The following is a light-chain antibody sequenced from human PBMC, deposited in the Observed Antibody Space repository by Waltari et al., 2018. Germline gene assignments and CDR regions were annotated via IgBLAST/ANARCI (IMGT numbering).Light chain of an antibody. CDR2: DDT. CDR3: QVWDSIDYYV. J-gene: IGLJ1*01. CDR1: IIGSKS. V-gene: IGLV3-21*02. Sequence: SYLLTQSPSVSVAPGQTARITCGGNIIGSKSVHWYQQKPGQAPVLVGYDDTARPSGIPERFSGSNSGNTATLTIRRVEAGDEAEYYCQVWDSIDYYVFGSGTKVTVL.